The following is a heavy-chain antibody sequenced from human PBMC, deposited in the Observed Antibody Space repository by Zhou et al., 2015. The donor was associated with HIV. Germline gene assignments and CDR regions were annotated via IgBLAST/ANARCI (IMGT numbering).Heavy chain of an antibody. CDR3: ARSSVNHDNAFDL. V-gene: IGHV1-69*06. Sequence: QVQLVQSGPEVRKPGSSVKVSCKASGGTFSGSDLSWVRQAPGQGLEWMGRITPMFQTHNYAEKFRARLNITVDRHTSAAYMELSSLTSEDAAVYYCARSSVNHDNAFDLWGQGTKVIVSS. D-gene: IGHD1-14*01. CDR2: ITPMFQTH. CDR1: GGTFSGSD. J-gene: IGHJ3*01.